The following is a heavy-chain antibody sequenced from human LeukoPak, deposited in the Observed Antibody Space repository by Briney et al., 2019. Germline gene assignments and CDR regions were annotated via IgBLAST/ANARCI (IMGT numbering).Heavy chain of an antibody. CDR1: GGSIRSYY. J-gene: IGHJ4*02. D-gene: IGHD3-22*01. CDR2: IYDSGST. V-gene: IGHV4-59*01. CDR3: ARSSESYDSSGYYSYYFDY. Sequence: SETLSLTCTVSGGSIRSYYWSWIRQPPRKGLEWIGYIYDSGSTNYNPSLKSRVTISVDTSKNQFSLKLSSVTAADTAVYYCARSSESYDSSGYYSYYFDYWGQGTLVTVSS.